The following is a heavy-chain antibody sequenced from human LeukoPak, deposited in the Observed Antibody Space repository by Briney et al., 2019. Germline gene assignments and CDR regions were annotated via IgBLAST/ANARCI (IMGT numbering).Heavy chain of an antibody. J-gene: IGHJ4*02. D-gene: IGHD1-26*01. Sequence: SETLSLTCTVSGGSISSGGYYWSWIRQHPGKGLEWIGYIYYSGSTDYNPSLKSRVNRSVDTSKNQFSLKLSSVTAADTAVYYCARHSGSYDPDYWGQGTLVTVSS. V-gene: IGHV4-31*03. CDR1: GGSISSGGYY. CDR2: IYYSGST. CDR3: ARHSGSYDPDY.